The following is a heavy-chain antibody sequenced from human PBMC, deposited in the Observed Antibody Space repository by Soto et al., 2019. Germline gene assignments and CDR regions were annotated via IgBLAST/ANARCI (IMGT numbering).Heavy chain of an antibody. V-gene: IGHV4-31*03. Sequence: PSETLSLTCTVSGGSISSGGYYWSWIRQHPGKGLEWIGYIYYSGSTYYNPSLKSRVTISVDTSKNQFSLKLSSVTAADTAVYYCARDVESASYYYDSSYAFDIWGQGTMVTVSS. CDR1: GGSISSGGYY. D-gene: IGHD3-22*01. CDR2: IYYSGST. CDR3: ARDVESASYYYDSSYAFDI. J-gene: IGHJ3*02.